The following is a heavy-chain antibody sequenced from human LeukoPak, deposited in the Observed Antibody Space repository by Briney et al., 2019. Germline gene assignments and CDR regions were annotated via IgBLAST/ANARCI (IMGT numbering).Heavy chain of an antibody. J-gene: IGHJ4*02. CDR3: ATAPLNGYNSGWYSFDY. CDR2: VNPNSGGT. D-gene: IGHD6-19*01. Sequence: SVKVSCKASGYTFTAYYMHWVRQAPGQRLEWMGWVNPNSGGTNYAQKFQDRVTMTRDTSISTAYMELHRLRSDDTAVYYCATAPLNGYNSGWYSFDYWGQGALVTVSS. CDR1: GYTFTAYY. V-gene: IGHV1-2*02.